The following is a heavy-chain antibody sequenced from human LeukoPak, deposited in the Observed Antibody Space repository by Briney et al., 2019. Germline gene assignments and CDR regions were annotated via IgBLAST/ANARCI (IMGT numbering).Heavy chain of an antibody. J-gene: IGHJ6*03. D-gene: IGHD5-12*01. Sequence: GGSLRLSCAASGFTFSSYSMNWVRQAPGKGLEWVPSISSSSSYIYYADSVKGRFTISRDNAKNSLYLQMNSLRAEDTAVYYCARDPESGYDIYMDVWGKGTTVTVSS. CDR1: GFTFSSYS. CDR2: ISSSSSYI. CDR3: ARDPESGYDIYMDV. V-gene: IGHV3-21*01.